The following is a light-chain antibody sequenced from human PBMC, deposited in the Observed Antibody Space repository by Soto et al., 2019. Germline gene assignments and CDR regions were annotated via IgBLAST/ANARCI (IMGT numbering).Light chain of an antibody. V-gene: IGKV1-39*01. J-gene: IGKJ1*01. CDR1: QSISTS. CDR3: QQSYNTPWT. Sequence: DIQMTQSPSSLSASVADRVTITCRASQSISTSLNWFQQKPGKAPNLLIYAASSLQSGVPSRFSGSGSGTDFTLTITSLQPEDFAAYFCQQSYNTPWTFGQGTKV. CDR2: AAS.